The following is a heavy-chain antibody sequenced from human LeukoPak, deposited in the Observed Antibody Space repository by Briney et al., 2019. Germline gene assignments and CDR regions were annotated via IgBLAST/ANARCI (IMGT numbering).Heavy chain of an antibody. Sequence: SVKVSCKASGGTFSSYAISWVRQAPGQGLEWMGGIIPIFGTANYAQKFQGRVTITTDESTSTAYMVLSSLRSEDTAVYCCARGPGDYYYYMDVWGKGTTVTVSS. V-gene: IGHV1-69*05. CDR1: GGTFSSYA. CDR3: ARGPGDYYYYMDV. J-gene: IGHJ6*03. D-gene: IGHD2-8*02. CDR2: IIPIFGTA.